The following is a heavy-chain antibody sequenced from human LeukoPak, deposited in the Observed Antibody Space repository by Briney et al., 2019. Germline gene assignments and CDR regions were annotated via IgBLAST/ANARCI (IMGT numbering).Heavy chain of an antibody. V-gene: IGHV3-21*01. Sequence: GGSLRLPCVASAFTFSTYSLNWVRQSPGKGLEGVSSTISSASYIYYADSAKVRFTISRDNAKKSLYLPMNSLRAEDTAVYYCARVGPWVNPDYYYYYMDVWGKGTTVTVSS. CDR1: AFTFSTYS. CDR2: TISSASYI. CDR3: ARVGPWVNPDYYYYYMDV. D-gene: IGHD1-14*01. J-gene: IGHJ6*03.